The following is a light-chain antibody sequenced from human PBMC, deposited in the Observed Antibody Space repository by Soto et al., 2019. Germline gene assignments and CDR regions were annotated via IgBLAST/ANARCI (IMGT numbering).Light chain of an antibody. CDR2: SNN. J-gene: IGLJ1*01. CDR3: AAWDDSLNGYV. V-gene: IGLV1-44*01. CDR1: SSNIGSKD. Sequence: QSVLTQPPSASGTPGQRVTISCSGSSSNIGSKDVNWYQQLPETAPKVLMYSNNQRPSGVPDRFSGSKSGTSASLAISGLQSEDEADYYCAAWDDSLNGYVFGTGTKATVL.